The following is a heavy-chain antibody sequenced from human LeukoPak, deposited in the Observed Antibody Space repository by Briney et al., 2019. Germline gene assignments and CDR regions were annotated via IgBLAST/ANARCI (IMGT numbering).Heavy chain of an antibody. V-gene: IGHV1-69*13. CDR2: IIPIFDTA. J-gene: IGHJ6*03. CDR1: GGTFRSYA. D-gene: IGHD3-10*01. Sequence: GASVKVSCKASGGTFRSYAISWVRQAPGQGLEWMGDIIPIFDTANYAQKFQGRVTITADESATTSYMELSSLTSEDTAIYYCARDATVRGPYGGHHFYSYMDVWGKGTTVTISS. CDR3: ARDATVRGPYGGHHFYSYMDV.